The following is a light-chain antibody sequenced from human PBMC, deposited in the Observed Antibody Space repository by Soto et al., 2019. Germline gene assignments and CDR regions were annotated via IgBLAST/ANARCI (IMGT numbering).Light chain of an antibody. CDR3: QQSLDNPRT. V-gene: IGKV1-39*01. Sequence: DIQLTQSPSSLSASVGDRVTITCRASQKIHNFLSWYQHKRGKAPKLLIFLASTLETGVPSRFAGSGSGTDFTLTISHLEPEDFATYYCQQSLDNPRTFGGGTRGEIQ. J-gene: IGKJ4*01. CDR1: QKIHNF. CDR2: LAS.